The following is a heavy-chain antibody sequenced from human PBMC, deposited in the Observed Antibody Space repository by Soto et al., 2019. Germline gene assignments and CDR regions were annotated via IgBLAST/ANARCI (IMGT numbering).Heavy chain of an antibody. Sequence: GGSLRLSCAASGFTFSSYGMHWVRQAPGKXLEWVAVISYDGSNKYYADSVKGRFTISRDNSKNTLYLQMNSLRAEDTAVYYCAKDPRGITIFGVVIPGHGWFDPWGQGTLVTVSS. CDR3: AKDPRGITIFGVVIPGHGWFDP. D-gene: IGHD3-3*01. J-gene: IGHJ5*02. CDR1: GFTFSSYG. V-gene: IGHV3-30*18. CDR2: ISYDGSNK.